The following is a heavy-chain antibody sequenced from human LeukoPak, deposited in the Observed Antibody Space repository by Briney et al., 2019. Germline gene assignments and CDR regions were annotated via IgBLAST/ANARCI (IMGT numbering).Heavy chain of an antibody. CDR3: AKDWASSGWSHFDY. J-gene: IGHJ4*02. V-gene: IGHV3-23*01. CDR1: DFTFSIYA. D-gene: IGHD6-13*01. Sequence: GGSLRLSCAASDFTFSIYAVSWVRQAPGKGLEWVSAISGSGDNTYYAGSVKGRFTGSRDNSKNTLYLRMNSLRAEDTAVYYCAKDWASSGWSHFDYWGQGTLVTVSS. CDR2: ISGSGDNT.